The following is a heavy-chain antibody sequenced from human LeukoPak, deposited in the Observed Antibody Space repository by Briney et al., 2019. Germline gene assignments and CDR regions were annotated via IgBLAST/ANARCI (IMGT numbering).Heavy chain of an antibody. D-gene: IGHD5-18*01. Sequence: GRSLRLSCAASGFAFSSYGMHWVRQAPGKGLEWVAVIWYDGSNKYYADSVKGRFTISRDNSKNTLYLQMNSLRAEDTAVYYCAELTAMVVHWGQGTLVTVSS. CDR3: AELTAMVVH. V-gene: IGHV3-33*08. J-gene: IGHJ4*02. CDR1: GFAFSSYG. CDR2: IWYDGSNK.